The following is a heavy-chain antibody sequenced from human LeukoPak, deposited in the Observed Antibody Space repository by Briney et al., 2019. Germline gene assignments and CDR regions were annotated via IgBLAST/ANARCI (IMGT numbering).Heavy chain of an antibody. CDR3: ATEGGWGPTDYGDNVY. CDR2: ISPYKGNT. J-gene: IGHJ4*02. CDR1: GYTFTNYG. D-gene: IGHD4-17*01. Sequence: ASVKVSCKASGYTFTNYGITWVRQAPGQGLEWMGWISPYKGNTNYAQKVQGRVTLTTDTSTNTVYMELRSLRPDDTAVYYCATEGGWGPTDYGDNVYWGQGTLVTVSS. V-gene: IGHV1-18*01.